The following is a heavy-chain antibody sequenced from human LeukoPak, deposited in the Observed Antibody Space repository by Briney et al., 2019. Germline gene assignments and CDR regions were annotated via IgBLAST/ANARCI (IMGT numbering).Heavy chain of an antibody. CDR2: ISGSGGST. J-gene: IGHJ4*02. V-gene: IGHV3-23*01. D-gene: IGHD2-2*01. CDR1: GFTLSSYW. CDR3: AKAPLIVVVPAHYFDY. Sequence: GGSLRLSCAASGFTLSSYWMSWARQAPGKGLEWVAAISGSGGSTYYADSVKGRFTISRDNSKNTLYLQMNSLRAEDTAVYYCAKAPLIVVVPAHYFDYWGQGTLVTVSS.